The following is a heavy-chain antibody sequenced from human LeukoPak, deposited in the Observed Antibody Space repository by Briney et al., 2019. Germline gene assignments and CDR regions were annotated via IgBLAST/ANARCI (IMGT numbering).Heavy chain of an antibody. CDR1: GVSISSSNW. V-gene: IGHV4-4*02. Sequence: SETLSLTCAVSGVSISSSNWWSWVRQPPGKGLEWIGEIYHSGSTNYNPSLKSRVTISVDKSKNQFSLKLSSVTAADTAVYYCARDYCTNGVCGDYYYGMDVWGQGTTVTVSS. D-gene: IGHD2-8*01. CDR2: IYHSGST. CDR3: ARDYCTNGVCGDYYYGMDV. J-gene: IGHJ6*02.